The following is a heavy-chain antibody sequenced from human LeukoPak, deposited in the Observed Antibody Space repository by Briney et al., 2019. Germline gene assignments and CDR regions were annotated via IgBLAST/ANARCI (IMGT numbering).Heavy chain of an antibody. CDR1: GDSINSGVFF. D-gene: IGHD3-3*01. J-gene: IGHJ5*02. CDR3: ARNTYYDFWSGYYGYNWFDP. Sequence: SETLSLTCTVSGDSINSGVFFWSWIRQQPGKGLEWIGYINKSGTTFYNPSLKSRVTISVDKSKNQFSLKLSSVTAADTAVYYCARNTYYDFWSGYYGYNWFDPWGQGTLVTVSS. CDR2: INKSGTT. V-gene: IGHV4-31*03.